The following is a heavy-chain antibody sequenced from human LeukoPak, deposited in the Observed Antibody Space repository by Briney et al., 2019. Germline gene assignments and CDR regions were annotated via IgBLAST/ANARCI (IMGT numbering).Heavy chain of an antibody. CDR1: GGSFSGYY. Sequence: PSETLSLTCAVYGGSFSGYYWSWIRQPPGKGLEWIGEINHSGSTNYNPSLKSRVTISVDTSKNQFSLKLSSVTAADTAVYYCARHRHVRPFDYWGQGTLVTVSS. J-gene: IGHJ4*02. V-gene: IGHV4-34*01. CDR2: INHSGST. CDR3: ARHRHVRPFDY.